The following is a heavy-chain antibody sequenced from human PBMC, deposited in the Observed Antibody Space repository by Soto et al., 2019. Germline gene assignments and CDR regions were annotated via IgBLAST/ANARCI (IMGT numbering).Heavy chain of an antibody. CDR3: ARVLPWAWGLRTSMVRYYFAY. CDR1: GGSISSGDYY. CDR2: IYYSGST. V-gene: IGHV4-30-4*01. J-gene: IGHJ4*02. D-gene: IGHD5-18*01. Sequence: SETLSLTCTVSGGSISSGDYYWSWIRQPPGKGLEWIGYIYYSGSTYYNPSLKSRVTISVDTSKNQFSLKLGSVTAADTAVYYCARVLPWAWGLRTSMVRYYFAYWGQGTLVTVSS.